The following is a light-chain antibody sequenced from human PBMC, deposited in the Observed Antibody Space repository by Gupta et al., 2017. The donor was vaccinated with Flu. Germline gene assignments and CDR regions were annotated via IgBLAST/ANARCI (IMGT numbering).Light chain of an antibody. CDR3: RSKTNGDTVV. V-gene: IGLV2-14*01. CDR2: EVS. J-gene: IGLJ2*01. CDR1: RSDVGAYKT. Sequence: SALPQPASVSGSPGPSITIACTGTRSDVGAYKTVSWYQQHPGKAPKLRIFEVSKRPSGVSFRFSDSKSGNTASLTISGRAEEDAADYYCRSKTNGDTVVFGGGTKVTVL.